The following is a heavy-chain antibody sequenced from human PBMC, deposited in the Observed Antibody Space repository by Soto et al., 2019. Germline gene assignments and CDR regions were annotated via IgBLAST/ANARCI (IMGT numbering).Heavy chain of an antibody. V-gene: IGHV4-31*03. Sequence: QVHLQESGPGLVKPSQTLSLTCTVSGGSISSGGYYWSWVRQHPGKGLEWIGYISYSGSTYYNPSLKRRVTISIDTSKNQFSLKLSSVTAADTAVYYCAREGTVPCWYFDLWGRGTLVTVSS. CDR1: GGSISSGGYY. CDR2: ISYSGST. CDR3: AREGTVPCWYFDL. J-gene: IGHJ2*01. D-gene: IGHD1-1*01.